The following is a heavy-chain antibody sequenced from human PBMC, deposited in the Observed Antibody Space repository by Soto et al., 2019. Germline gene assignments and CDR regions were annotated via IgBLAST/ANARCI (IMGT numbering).Heavy chain of an antibody. CDR3: ANHWGFDF. D-gene: IGHD7-27*01. Sequence: EGQLLQSGGGLVQPGESLRLSCAASGFTFSSSGMSWVCQAPGKGLEWVSSISIRGDYRYYADSVKGRFTISRDNSKNTLYQQMSSLTAEDTALYYCANHWGFDFWGQGTMVAGSS. V-gene: IGHV3-23*01. J-gene: IGHJ3*01. CDR2: ISIRGDYR. CDR1: GFTFSSSG.